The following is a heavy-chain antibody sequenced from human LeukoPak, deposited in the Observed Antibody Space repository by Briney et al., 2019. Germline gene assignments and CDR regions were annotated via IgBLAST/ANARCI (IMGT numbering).Heavy chain of an antibody. D-gene: IGHD3-22*01. V-gene: IGHV4-4*08. Sequence: SETLSLTCSVSGASISSFYWNWIRQPPGKGLEWIGNIYTSGSTNYNPSLKSRVTISVDTSKNQFSLKLSSVTAADTAVYYCARVRRSMIADYWGQGTLVTVSS. CDR3: ARVRRSMIADY. CDR1: GASISSFY. J-gene: IGHJ4*02. CDR2: IYTSGST.